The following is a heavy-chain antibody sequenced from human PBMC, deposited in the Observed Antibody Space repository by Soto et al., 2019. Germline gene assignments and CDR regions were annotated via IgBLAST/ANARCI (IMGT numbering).Heavy chain of an antibody. D-gene: IGHD2-2*01. V-gene: IGHV1-2*02. Sequence: QVQLVQSGAEVTKPGASVKVSCKASGYTFTGYYMHWVRPAPGQGLEWMGWINPNSGGTNYAQKFQGRVTMTRATSTSTAYMELSRLRSDDTAVYYCARGGGWSSTSCYRGNYYYGMDVWGQGTTVTVSS. CDR2: INPNSGGT. J-gene: IGHJ6*02. CDR1: GYTFTGYY. CDR3: ARGGGWSSTSCYRGNYYYGMDV.